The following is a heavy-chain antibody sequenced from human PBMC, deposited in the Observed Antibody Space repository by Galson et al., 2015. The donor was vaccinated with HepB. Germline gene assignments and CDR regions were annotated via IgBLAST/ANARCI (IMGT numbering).Heavy chain of an antibody. Sequence: SLRLSCAVSGFPFSSRSMNWVRQGPGMRLEWVSTITASGDSTCYTDSVKGRFTISRDNSKDTLFLQMNSLRVEDTAVYYCATSPEVYNGRLDHWGQGAIVTVSS. V-gene: IGHV3-23*01. CDR3: ATSPEVYNGRLDH. J-gene: IGHJ4*02. CDR1: GFPFSSRS. CDR2: ITASGDST. D-gene: IGHD1-1*01.